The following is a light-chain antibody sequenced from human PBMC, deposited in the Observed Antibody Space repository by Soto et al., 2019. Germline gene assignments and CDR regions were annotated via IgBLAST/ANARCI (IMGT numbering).Light chain of an antibody. CDR3: SAYTTSVALYV. Sequence: QSALTQPPSASGSPGQSVTISCTGTSSDVGGYNYVSWYQLHPGKAPKLMIYGVTKRPSGVPDRFSGSKSGNTASLPISGLQAEDEADYYCSAYTTSVALYVFGAGTKVTVL. CDR1: SSDVGGYNY. V-gene: IGLV2-8*01. CDR2: GVT. J-gene: IGLJ1*01.